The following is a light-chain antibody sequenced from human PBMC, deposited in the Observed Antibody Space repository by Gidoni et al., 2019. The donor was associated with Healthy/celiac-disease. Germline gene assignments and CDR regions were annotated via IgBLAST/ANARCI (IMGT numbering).Light chain of an antibody. J-gene: IGLJ1*01. CDR2: EVS. V-gene: IGLV2-8*01. CDR1: SSDVGGYNY. CDR3: SSYAGSNNYV. Sequence: SALTPPPSASGSPGQSVPISCTGTSSDVGGYNYVSWSQQHPGKAPKLMIYEVSKRPSGVPDRFSGSKSGNTASLTVSGLQAEDEADYYCSSYAGSNNYVFGTGTKVTVL.